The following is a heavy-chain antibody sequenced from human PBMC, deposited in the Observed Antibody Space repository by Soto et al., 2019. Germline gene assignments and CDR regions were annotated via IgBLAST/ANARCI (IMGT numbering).Heavy chain of an antibody. CDR3: AKDDIAATAIPADY. J-gene: IGHJ4*02. Sequence: GGSLRISCAASGFTFSSYAMSWVRQAPGKGLEWVSAISGSGGSTYYPDSVKGRFTISRDNYKNMLYLQMNSLRAEDTSVYYCAKDDIAATAIPADYWGKENLETVSS. D-gene: IGHD2-2*02. V-gene: IGHV3-23*01. CDR2: ISGSGGST. CDR1: GFTFSSYA.